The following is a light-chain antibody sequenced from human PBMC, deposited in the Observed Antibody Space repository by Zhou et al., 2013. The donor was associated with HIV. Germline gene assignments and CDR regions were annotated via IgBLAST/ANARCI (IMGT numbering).Light chain of an antibody. CDR1: QGISRY. CDR2: SAS. J-gene: IGKJ4*01. CDR3: QQYYSYPRLT. Sequence: DIQLTQSPSSLSASVGDRVTITCRVSQGISRYLNWYRQKPGKVPKFLIYSASNLQSGVPSRFSGSGSGTDFTLTISCLQSEDFATYYCQQYYSYPRLTFGGGTKVEIK. V-gene: IGKV1-27*01.